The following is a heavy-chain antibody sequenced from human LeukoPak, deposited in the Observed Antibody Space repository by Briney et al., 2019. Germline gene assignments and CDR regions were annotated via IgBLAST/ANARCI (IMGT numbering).Heavy chain of an antibody. CDR1: GFTFSSYG. D-gene: IGHD3-9*01. Sequence: GRSLRLSCAASGFTFSSYGMHWVRQAPGKGLEWVAVIWYDGSNKYYADSVKGRFTISRDNSKNTLYLQMNSLRAEDTAVYYCARDLPRGIFDWSLFYWGQGTLVTVSS. CDR2: IWYDGSNK. CDR3: ARDLPRGIFDWSLFY. J-gene: IGHJ4*02. V-gene: IGHV3-33*01.